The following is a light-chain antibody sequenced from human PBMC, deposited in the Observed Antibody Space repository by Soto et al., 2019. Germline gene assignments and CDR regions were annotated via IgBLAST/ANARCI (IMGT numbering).Light chain of an antibody. Sequence: QSALTQPASVSGSPGQSITISCTGTSSDVGGYNYVSWYQQHPGKAPKLMIYDVSNRPSGVSNRFSGSKSGNTASLTISGRQAEDEADYYCSSYTCSSPHGVFGGGTQVTVL. J-gene: IGLJ2*01. CDR2: DVS. V-gene: IGLV2-14*01. CDR1: SSDVGGYNY. CDR3: SSYTCSSPHGV.